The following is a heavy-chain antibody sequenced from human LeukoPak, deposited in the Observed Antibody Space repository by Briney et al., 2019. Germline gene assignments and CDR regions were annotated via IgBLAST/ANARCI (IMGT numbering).Heavy chain of an antibody. CDR1: GLRFTGFW. J-gene: IGHJ4*02. Sequence: GGSLRLSCAASGLRFTGFWMSWVRQAPGKGPEWVANINQESTETYYVDSVRGRFTISRDNAKNSLSLQMKSLRVEDTAVYYCAREVDRSFGYWGQGNLVTVSS. CDR2: INQESTET. CDR3: AREVDRSFGY. V-gene: IGHV3-7*01. D-gene: IGHD2-15*01.